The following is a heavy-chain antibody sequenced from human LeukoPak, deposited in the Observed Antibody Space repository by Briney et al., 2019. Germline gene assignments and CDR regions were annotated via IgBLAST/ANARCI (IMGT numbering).Heavy chain of an antibody. Sequence: GGSLRLSCAASGFTFSRSWMTWVRQAPGKGLEWVSAISGSGGSTYYADSVKGRFTISRDNSKNTLYLQMNSLRAEDTAVYYCAKGHSSGQPDYWGQGTLVTVSS. CDR2: ISGSGGST. CDR1: GFTFSRSW. D-gene: IGHD6-19*01. CDR3: AKGHSSGQPDY. V-gene: IGHV3-23*01. J-gene: IGHJ4*02.